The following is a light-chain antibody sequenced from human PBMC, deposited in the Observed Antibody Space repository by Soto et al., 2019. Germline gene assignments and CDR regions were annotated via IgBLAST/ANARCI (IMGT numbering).Light chain of an antibody. CDR2: GAS. Sequence: ESVWTQCPGTRCVAPGERCSLSWMASQSVSSSYLAWYQQKPGQAPRLLIYGASSRATGIPDRFSGSGSGTDFTLTISSLEPEDSAVYYCPQYGITWTVGPGTQVEIK. V-gene: IGKV3-20*01. CDR3: PQYGITWT. J-gene: IGKJ1*01. CDR1: QSVSSSY.